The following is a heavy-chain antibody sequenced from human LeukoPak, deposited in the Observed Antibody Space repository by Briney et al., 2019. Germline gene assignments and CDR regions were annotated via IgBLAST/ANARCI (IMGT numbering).Heavy chain of an antibody. D-gene: IGHD6-6*01. CDR2: IYTSGST. CDR1: GGSISSYY. J-gene: IGHJ3*02. Sequence: SETLSLTCTVSGGSISSYYWSWIRRPAGKGLEWIGRIYTSGSTNYNPSLKSRVTMSVDTSKNQFSLKLSSVTAADTAVYYCARDYEQLNLISSAFDIWGQGTMVTVSS. CDR3: ARDYEQLNLISSAFDI. V-gene: IGHV4-4*07.